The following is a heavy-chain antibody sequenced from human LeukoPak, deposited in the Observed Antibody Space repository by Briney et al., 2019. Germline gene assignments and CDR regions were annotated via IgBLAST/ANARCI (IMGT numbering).Heavy chain of an antibody. Sequence: SETLSLTCTVSGGSISSSSYYWGWIRQPPGKGLEWIGSIYYSGSTYYNPSLKSRVTISVDTSKNQFSLKLSSVTAADTAVYYCARGNDYGDYVDYWGQGTLVTVSS. CDR2: IYYSGST. CDR1: GGSISSSSYY. CDR3: ARGNDYGDYVDY. J-gene: IGHJ4*02. V-gene: IGHV4-39*07. D-gene: IGHD4-17*01.